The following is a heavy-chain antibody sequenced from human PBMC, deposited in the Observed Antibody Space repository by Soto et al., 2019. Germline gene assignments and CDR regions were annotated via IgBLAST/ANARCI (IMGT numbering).Heavy chain of an antibody. CDR3: ARDLQISIVVVPAAMANTDAFDI. CDR2: INHSGST. D-gene: IGHD2-2*01. J-gene: IGHJ3*02. V-gene: IGHV4-34*01. CDR1: GGSFSGYY. Sequence: PSETLSLTCAVYGGSFSGYYWSWIRQPPEKGLEWIGEINHSGSTNYNPSLKSRVTISVDTSKNQFSLKLSSVTAADTAVYYCARDLQISIVVVPAAMANTDAFDIWGQGTMVTVSS.